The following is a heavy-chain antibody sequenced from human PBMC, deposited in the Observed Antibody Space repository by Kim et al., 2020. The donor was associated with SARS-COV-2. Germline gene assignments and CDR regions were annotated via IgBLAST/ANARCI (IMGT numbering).Heavy chain of an antibody. J-gene: IGHJ3*02. Sequence: SVKVSCKASGGTFSSYAISWVRQAPGQGLEWMGGIIPIFGTANYAQKFQGRVTITADESTSTAYMELSSLRSEDTAVYYCAREAVHIVVVTAILLPNAFDIWGQGTMVTVSS. D-gene: IGHD2-21*02. CDR1: GGTFSSYA. V-gene: IGHV1-69*13. CDR3: AREAVHIVVVTAILLPNAFDI. CDR2: IIPIFGTA.